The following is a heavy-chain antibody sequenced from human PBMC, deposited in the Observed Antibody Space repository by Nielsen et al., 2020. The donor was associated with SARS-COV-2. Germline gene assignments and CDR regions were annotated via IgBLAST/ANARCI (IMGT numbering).Heavy chain of an antibody. V-gene: IGHV4-61*01. CDR2: IYYSGST. CDR1: GGSVSSGSYY. Sequence: SETLSLTCPVSGGSVSSGSYYWSWIRPPPGKGLEWIGYIYYSGSTNYDPSLKSRVTISVDTSKNQFSLKLTSVTAADTALYYCAKVRCTGGSCYSFDYWGQGTLVTVSS. CDR3: AKVRCTGGSCYSFDY. J-gene: IGHJ4*02. D-gene: IGHD2-15*01.